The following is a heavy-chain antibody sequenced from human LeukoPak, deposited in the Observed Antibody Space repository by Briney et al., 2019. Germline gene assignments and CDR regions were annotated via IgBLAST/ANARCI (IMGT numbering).Heavy chain of an antibody. V-gene: IGHV1-3*01. J-gene: IGHJ6*03. CDR1: GYTFTSNV. D-gene: IGHD3-16*01. CDR3: ATRYGSNSGYYYYMDV. CDR2: INAGNGNT. Sequence: GSVKVSCKASGYTFTSNVIHWVRQAPGQRLEWMGWINAGNGNTKYSQKFQGRVTITRDTSASTAYMELSSLRSEDTAVYYCATRYGSNSGYYYYMDVWGKGTTVTVSS.